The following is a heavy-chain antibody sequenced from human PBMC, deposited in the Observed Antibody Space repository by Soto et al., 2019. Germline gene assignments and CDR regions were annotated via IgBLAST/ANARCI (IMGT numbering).Heavy chain of an antibody. CDR3: AREKGSFDGSGGGVDY. J-gene: IGHJ4*02. CDR1: GGSISSGGYY. V-gene: IGHV4-31*01. Sequence: QVQLQESGPGLVKPSQTLSLTCTVSGGSISSGGYYWSWIRQHPGKGLEWIGYIYYSGSTYYNPSHESAVNIAGAHSNHLFPPKLGSVPAPDTGGFYGAREKGSFDGSGGGVDYWGQGTLVTVSS. CDR2: IYYSGST. D-gene: IGHD3-10*01.